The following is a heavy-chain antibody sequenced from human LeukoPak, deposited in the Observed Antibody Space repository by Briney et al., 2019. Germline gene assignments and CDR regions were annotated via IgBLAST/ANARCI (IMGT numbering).Heavy chain of an antibody. CDR3: AREEAAGFNDY. V-gene: IGHV4-61*02. CDR2: IYTSGST. J-gene: IGHJ4*02. CDR1: GGSISSGSYY. Sequence: SETLSLTCTVSGGSISSGSYYWSWIRQPAGKGLEWIGRIYTSGSTNYNPSLKSRVTISVGTSKNQFSLKLSSVTAADTAVYYCAREEAAGFNDYWGQGTLVTVSS. D-gene: IGHD6-13*01.